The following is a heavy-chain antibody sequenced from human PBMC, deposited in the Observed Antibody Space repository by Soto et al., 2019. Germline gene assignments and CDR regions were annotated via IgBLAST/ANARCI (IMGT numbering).Heavy chain of an antibody. V-gene: IGHV4-34*01. CDR3: ARKVGQWLGGYNWFDP. D-gene: IGHD6-19*01. CDR1: GGSFSGYY. CDR2: IKYSGST. J-gene: IGHJ5*02. Sequence: QVQLQQWGAGLLKPSETLSLTCAVYGGSFSGYYWSWIRQPPGKGLEWIGEIKYSGSTNYNPSLKSRATISVDTSKNQFSLKLSSVTAADTAVYYCARKVGQWLGGYNWFDPWGQGTLVTVSS.